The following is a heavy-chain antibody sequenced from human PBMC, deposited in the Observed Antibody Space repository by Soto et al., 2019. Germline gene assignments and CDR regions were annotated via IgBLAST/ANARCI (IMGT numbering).Heavy chain of an antibody. CDR2: ISSNGGST. J-gene: IGHJ4*02. V-gene: IGHV3-64D*06. Sequence: GGSLRLSCSASGSTFSSYAMHWVRQAPGKGLEYVSAISSNGGSTYYADSVKGRFTISRDNSKNTLYLQMSSLRAEDTAVYYCVYNRSGWYLRTHYWGQGTLVTVSS. D-gene: IGHD6-19*01. CDR3: VYNRSGWYLRTHY. CDR1: GSTFSSYA.